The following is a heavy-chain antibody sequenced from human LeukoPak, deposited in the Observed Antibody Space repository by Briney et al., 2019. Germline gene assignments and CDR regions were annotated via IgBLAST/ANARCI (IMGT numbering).Heavy chain of an antibody. V-gene: IGHV3-30*11. CDR2: ISYDGSNK. J-gene: IGHJ3*02. CDR1: GFTFSSYA. D-gene: IGHD2-15*01. CDR3: ARDRYCSGGSCSHAFDI. Sequence: PGGSLRLSCAASGFTFSSYAMHWVRQAPGKGLEWVAVISYDGSNKYYADSVKGRFTISRDNSKNTLYLQMNSLRAEDTAVYYCARDRYCSGGSCSHAFDIWGQGTMVTVSS.